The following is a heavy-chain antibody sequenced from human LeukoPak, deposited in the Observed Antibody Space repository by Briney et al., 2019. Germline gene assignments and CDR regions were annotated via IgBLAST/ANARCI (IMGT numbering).Heavy chain of an antibody. CDR1: GFSFSGFD. CDR3: AREGSSYAPSGPFFFDH. CDR2: ISSGGSTI. V-gene: IGHV3-48*03. D-gene: IGHD3-10*01. Sequence: PGGSLRLSCAASGFSFSGFDMNWVRQAPGKRLEWVSHISSGGSTIYYADSVKGRFTISRDNAKKSLYLQMDSLRAEDTAVYYCAREGSSYAPSGPFFFDHWGQGTLVTVSS. J-gene: IGHJ4*02.